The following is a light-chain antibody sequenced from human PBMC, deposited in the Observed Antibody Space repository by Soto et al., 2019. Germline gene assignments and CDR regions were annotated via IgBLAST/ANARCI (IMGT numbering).Light chain of an antibody. CDR1: QSVSSY. V-gene: IGKV3-11*01. Sequence: EIVLTQSPATLSLSPGERATLSCRASQSVSSYLAGYQQKPGQAPRLLIYDASNSATGSPARFSGSGSGTDFTLTISSLEPEDFAVDYCQQRSNWPPYTFGQGTKLEIK. CDR2: DAS. J-gene: IGKJ2*01. CDR3: QQRSNWPPYT.